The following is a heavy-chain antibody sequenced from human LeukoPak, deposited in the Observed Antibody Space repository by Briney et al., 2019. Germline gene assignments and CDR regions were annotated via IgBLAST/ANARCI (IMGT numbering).Heavy chain of an antibody. CDR2: ISSSSSTI. CDR1: GFTFSSYS. CDR3: AKSLNYGDYHIDY. J-gene: IGHJ4*02. D-gene: IGHD4-17*01. Sequence: GGSLRLSCAASGFTFSSYSMNWVRQAPGKGLEWVSYISSSSSTIYYADSVKGRFTISRDNSKNTLYLQMNSLRAEDTAVYYCAKSLNYGDYHIDYWGQGTLVTVSS. V-gene: IGHV3-48*01.